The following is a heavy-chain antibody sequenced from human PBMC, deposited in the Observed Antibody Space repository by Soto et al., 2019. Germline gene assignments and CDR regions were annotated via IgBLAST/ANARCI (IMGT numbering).Heavy chain of an antibody. D-gene: IGHD3-3*01. V-gene: IGHV1-2*04. CDR2: INPNSGGT. Sequence: GASVKVSCKASGYTFTGYYMHWVRQDPGQGLEWMGWINPNSGGTNYAQKFQGWVTMTRDTSISTAYMELSRLRSDDTAVYYCARAAYYDFWSGYYAETPYYYYGMDVWGQGTTVTVSS. CDR1: GYTFTGYY. J-gene: IGHJ6*02. CDR3: ARAAYYDFWSGYYAETPYYYYGMDV.